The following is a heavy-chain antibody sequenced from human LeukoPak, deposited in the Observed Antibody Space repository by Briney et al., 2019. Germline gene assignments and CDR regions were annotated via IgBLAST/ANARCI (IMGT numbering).Heavy chain of an antibody. CDR2: IYYSGST. CDR1: GGSISSSSYY. Sequence: KPSETLSLTCTVSGGSISSSSYYWGWIRQPPGKGLEWIGSIYYSGSTYYNPSLKSRVTISVDTSKNQFSLKMSSVTAADTAVYYCVRVPTTVDNYYMDVWGKGTTVTVSS. CDR3: VRVPTTVDNYYMDV. D-gene: IGHD4-11*01. J-gene: IGHJ6*03. V-gene: IGHV4-39*07.